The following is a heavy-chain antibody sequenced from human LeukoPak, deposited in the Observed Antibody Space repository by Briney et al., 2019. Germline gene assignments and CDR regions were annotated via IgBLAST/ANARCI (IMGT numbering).Heavy chain of an antibody. CDR2: IKHDGSEK. J-gene: IGHJ4*02. V-gene: IGHV3-7*03. CDR1: EFPLSSYW. CDR3: ARGVLGAVTTFDY. D-gene: IGHD4-11*01. Sequence: GGSLTLSCAPPEFPLSSYWMSWVRQPPGGGLEWVATIKHDGSEKYYGDSVEGRFTLSRDNVDNSLYLQMNSLRAEDTAVYYCARGVLGAVTTFDYWGQGTLVTVSS.